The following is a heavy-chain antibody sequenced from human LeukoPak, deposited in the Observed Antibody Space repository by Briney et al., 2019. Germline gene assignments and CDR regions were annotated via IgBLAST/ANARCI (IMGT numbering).Heavy chain of an antibody. V-gene: IGHV3-7*01. CDR2: IKQEGSEK. J-gene: IGHJ5*02. D-gene: IGHD5-24*01. Sequence: GGSLRLSCAASGFSFGSYWMSWVRQAPGKGLEWVADIKQEGSEKFYVDSVKGRFTISRDNAKNSLYLQMNSLRAEDTGIYYCARENRDGYNPYNWFDPWGQGTLVTVSS. CDR1: GFSFGSYW. CDR3: ARENRDGYNPYNWFDP.